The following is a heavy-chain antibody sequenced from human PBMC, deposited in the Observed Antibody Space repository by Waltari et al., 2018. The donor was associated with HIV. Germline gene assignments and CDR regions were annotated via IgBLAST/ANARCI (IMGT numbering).Heavy chain of an antibody. CDR3: TTGRLPSSVRFDN. J-gene: IGHJ4*02. D-gene: IGHD6-6*01. CDR1: GFNFDDYA. CDR2: ISWNSGSI. V-gene: IGHV3-9*01. Sequence: EVNLVESGGGLVQPGRSLRLSCAASGFNFDDYAMHWVRQAPWKGLEWVSGISWNSGSIDYVDSVKRRFTISRDNGKNSLYLQMNSLRPEDTAFYYCTTGRLPSSVRFDNWGRGTLVTVSS.